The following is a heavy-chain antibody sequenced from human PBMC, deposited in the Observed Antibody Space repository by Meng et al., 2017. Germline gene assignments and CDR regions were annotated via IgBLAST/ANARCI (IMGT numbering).Heavy chain of an antibody. D-gene: IGHD6-25*01. CDR2: ISSSTRYI. J-gene: IGHJ3*02. V-gene: IGHV3-21*01. CDR3: TKGGAAGTPVTYAFDI. CDR1: GFTFSPYT. Sequence: GESLKISCVASGFTFSPYTANWVRQAPGRGLEWVASISSSTRYIYYADSLRGRFTISRDHARNSLYLQMNALRPDDTAAYYCTKGGAAGTPVTYAFDIWGQGTVVTVSS.